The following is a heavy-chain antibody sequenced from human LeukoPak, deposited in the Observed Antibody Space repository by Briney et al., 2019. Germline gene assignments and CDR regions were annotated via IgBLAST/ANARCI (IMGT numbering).Heavy chain of an antibody. D-gene: IGHD3-22*01. CDR3: ARSSSGRLGGGSWGNYYDSSGYYYYYYYYMDV. CDR1: GYSISSGYY. CDR2: IYYSGST. Sequence: PSETLSLTCTVSGYSISSGYYWGWIRQPPGKGLEWIGYIYYSGSTNYNPSLKSRVTISVDTSKNQFSLKLSSVTAADTAVYYCARSSSGRLGGGSWGNYYDSSGYYYYYYYYMDVWGKGTTVTISS. V-gene: IGHV4-61*01. J-gene: IGHJ6*03.